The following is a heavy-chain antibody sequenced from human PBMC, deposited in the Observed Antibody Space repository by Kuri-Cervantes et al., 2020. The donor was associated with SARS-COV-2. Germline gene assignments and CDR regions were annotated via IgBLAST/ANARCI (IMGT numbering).Heavy chain of an antibody. D-gene: IGHD2-15*01. J-gene: IGHJ6*03. CDR1: GISFSYYW. CDR3: ARDPGYCSGGSCYRYYYYYYMDV. V-gene: IGHV3-7*01. CDR2: IKQDGSEK. Sequence: ETLSLTCEASGISFSYYWMTWVRQTPGRGLEWVANIKQDGSEKYYVDSVKGRFTISRDNAGNSLFLQMNSLRAEDTAVYYCARDPGYCSGGSCYRYYYYYYMDVWGKGTTVTVSS.